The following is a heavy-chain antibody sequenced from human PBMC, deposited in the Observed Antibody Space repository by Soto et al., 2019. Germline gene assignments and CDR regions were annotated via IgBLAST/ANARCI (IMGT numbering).Heavy chain of an antibody. CDR2: ISFAGLTI. V-gene: IGHV3-11*01. CDR3: ATDLQTASNHTNWFDP. J-gene: IGHJ5*02. CDR1: GFTFGDYY. Sequence: RLSCAASGFTFGDYYMSWIRQAPGKGLEWVSYISFAGLTINYADSVKGRFTISRDNDRNLLFLQMNTLRVEDTAVYDCATDLQTASNHTNWFDPWGQGTLVTVSS.